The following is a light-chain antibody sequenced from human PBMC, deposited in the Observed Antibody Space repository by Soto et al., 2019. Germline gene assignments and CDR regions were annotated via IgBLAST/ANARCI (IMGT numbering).Light chain of an antibody. CDR3: HQYHIYPVT. V-gene: IGKV1-5*03. Sequence: DIQMTQSPSTLSASVGDRVTITCRASQSVSTWLAWYQQKPGKAPKLLIHIENGVPSRFSGSGSGTDFTLTISSLQPDDFATYYCHQYHIYPVTFGGGTKVEIK. CDR1: QSVSTW. J-gene: IGKJ4*01.